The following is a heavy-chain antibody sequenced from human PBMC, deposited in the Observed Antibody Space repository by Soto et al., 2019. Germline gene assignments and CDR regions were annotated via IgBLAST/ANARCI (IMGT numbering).Heavy chain of an antibody. Sequence: SGTCAVSGASISSGDYYWSWISKPRGKGLERIGYIYYSGSTYYNPSLKRRVTISVDTSKNQFRLKLSPVTSADPAVYYCARVLPWGYCSCGSCYRSSESFQHWGQGTLVTVSS. CDR1: GASISSGDYY. D-gene: IGHD2-15*01. J-gene: IGHJ1*01. CDR2: IYYSGST. V-gene: IGHV4-30-4*01. CDR3: ARVLPWGYCSCGSCYRSSESFQH.